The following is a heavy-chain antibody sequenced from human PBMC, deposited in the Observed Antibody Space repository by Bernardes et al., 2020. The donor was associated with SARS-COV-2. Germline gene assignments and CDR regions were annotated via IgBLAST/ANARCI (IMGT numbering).Heavy chain of an antibody. J-gene: IGHJ5*02. CDR2: FDPEDGET. CDR1: GYTLTELS. V-gene: IGHV1-24*01. D-gene: IGHD6-19*01. CDR3: ATSVAVKHEDWFDP. Sequence: ASVKVSCKVSGYTLTELSMHWVRQSPGKGLEWMGVFDPEDGETIYAQKFQGRVTMTEDTSTDTAYMELSSLRSEDTAVYYCATSVAVKHEDWFDPWGQGTLVTVSS.